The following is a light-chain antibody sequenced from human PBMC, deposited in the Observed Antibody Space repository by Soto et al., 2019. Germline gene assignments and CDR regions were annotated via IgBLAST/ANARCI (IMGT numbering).Light chain of an antibody. CDR3: HQYDNWWT. CDR1: QSVSSTY. J-gene: IGKJ1*01. Sequence: IVLAQSPGTLSLSGGEGATLSCRASQSVSSTYLAWYQQKAGQAPRLLIYGVSTRATGVPARFSGSGSGTDFTLTISSLQPEDFAVYYCHQYDNWWTFGQGSKVDIK. V-gene: IGKV3-20*01. CDR2: GVS.